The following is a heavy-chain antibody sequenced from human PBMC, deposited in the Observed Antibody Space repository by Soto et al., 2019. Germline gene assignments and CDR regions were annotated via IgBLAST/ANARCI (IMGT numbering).Heavy chain of an antibody. CDR3: ARDPLMGRKLI. V-gene: IGHV3-21*01. CDR1: GFTFSSYS. CDR2: ISSSSRYI. Sequence: EVQLVESGGGLVKPGGSLRLSCAASGFTFSSYSMNWVRQAPGKGLEWVSSISSSSRYIYYADSVKGRFTISRDNAKNSLYLQMNSMRAEDTAVYYCARDPLMGRKLIWGQGTLVTVSS. J-gene: IGHJ4*02. D-gene: IGHD1-26*01.